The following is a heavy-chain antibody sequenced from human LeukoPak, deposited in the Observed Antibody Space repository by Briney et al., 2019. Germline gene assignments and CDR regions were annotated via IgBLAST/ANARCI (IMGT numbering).Heavy chain of an antibody. J-gene: IGHJ4*02. CDR1: GYSFTSYW. V-gene: IGHV5-51*01. CDR3: ARVIPSYGDYGDYFDY. D-gene: IGHD4-17*01. CDR2: IYPGDSDT. Sequence: RSGESLKISCKGSGYSFTSYWIGWVRQMPGKGLEWMGIIYPGDSDTRYSPSFQGQVTISADKSISTAYLQWSSLKASDTAMYYCARVIPSYGDYGDYFDYWGQGTLVTVSS.